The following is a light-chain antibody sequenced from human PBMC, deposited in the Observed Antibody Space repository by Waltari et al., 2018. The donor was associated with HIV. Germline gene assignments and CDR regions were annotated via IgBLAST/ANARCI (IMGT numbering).Light chain of an antibody. J-gene: IGKJ4*02. CDR1: QSISHY. CDR3: QQRSAWPLK. Sequence: EIVLTQSPAPLSSSPGERAALSCRASQSISHYLAWYQQKPGQAPRLLIYDASNRTTGIPARFSGSGSGTDVSLTISSLEPEDLGVYYCQQRSAWPLKFGGGTKVEIK. CDR2: DAS. V-gene: IGKV3-11*01.